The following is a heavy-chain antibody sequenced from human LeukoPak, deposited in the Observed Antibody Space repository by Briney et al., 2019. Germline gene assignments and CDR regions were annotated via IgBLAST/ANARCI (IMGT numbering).Heavy chain of an antibody. CDR3: ARDGAVLGYCTNGVCTGGAFDI. D-gene: IGHD2-8*01. CDR1: GFTFSSYA. J-gene: IGHJ3*02. V-gene: IGHV3-30*04. Sequence: QSGGSLRLSCTASGFTFSSYAMSWVRQAPGKGLEWVAVISYDGSNKKYADSVKGRFTISRDNSKNTLYLQMNSLRAEDTAVYYCARDGAVLGYCTNGVCTGGAFDIWGQGTMVTVSS. CDR2: ISYDGSNK.